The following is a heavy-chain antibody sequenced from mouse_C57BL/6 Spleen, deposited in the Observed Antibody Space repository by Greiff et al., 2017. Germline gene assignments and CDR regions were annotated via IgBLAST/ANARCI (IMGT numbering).Heavy chain of an antibody. CDR3: ARTGHYYGSSGYYCFDY. CDR2: IYPGNGDT. Sequence: LQQSGAELVRPGASVKMSCKASGYTFTSYNMHWVKQTPRQGLEWIGAIYPGNGDTSSNQKFKGKATLTVDKTSSTAYMQLSSLTSEDSAVYFCARTGHYYGSSGYYCFDYWGQGTTLTVSS. J-gene: IGHJ2*01. V-gene: IGHV1-12*01. D-gene: IGHD1-1*01. CDR1: GYTFTSYN.